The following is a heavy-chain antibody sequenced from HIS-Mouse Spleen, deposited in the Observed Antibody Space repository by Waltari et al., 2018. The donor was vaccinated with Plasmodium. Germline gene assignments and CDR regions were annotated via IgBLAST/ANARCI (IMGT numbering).Heavy chain of an antibody. CDR1: GFPFSSYA. CDR2: YGGRGGGT. Sequence: EVQLLEPGGGLVQPGVSLRLSCAASGFPFSSYAMSWVGRVAGKGGRCVPVYGGRGGGTYLEESVKGRFTISDENSNHIRYLQMDRLGAEATAVYYCANASEGTGELWDYWGQGTLVTVAS. D-gene: IGHD7-27*01. V-gene: IGHV3-23*01. CDR3: ANASEGTGELWDY. J-gene: IGHJ4*02.